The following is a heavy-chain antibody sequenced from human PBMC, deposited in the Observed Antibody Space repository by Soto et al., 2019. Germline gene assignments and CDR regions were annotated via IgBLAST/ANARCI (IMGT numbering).Heavy chain of an antibody. V-gene: IGHV4-59*01. D-gene: IGHD6-19*01. CDR2: IYYSGST. CDR1: GGSISSYY. CDR3: ARIAVAGQFSWFDP. Sequence: SETLSLTFTVSGGSISSYYWSWIRQPPGKGLEWIGYIYYSGSTNYNPSLKSRVTISVGTSKNQFSLKLSSVTAADTAVYYCARIAVAGQFSWFDPWGQGTLVTVSS. J-gene: IGHJ5*02.